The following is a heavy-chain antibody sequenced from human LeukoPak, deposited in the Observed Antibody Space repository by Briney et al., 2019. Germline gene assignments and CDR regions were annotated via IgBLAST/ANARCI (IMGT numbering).Heavy chain of an antibody. CDR3: ARGEKWDLHAFDM. Sequence: SETLSLTCTVSGGSISSSSYYWGWIRQPPGKGLEWIGSIYYSGRTYYNPSLKSRVTISVDTSKNQFSLKLSSVTAADTAVYYCARGEKWDLHAFDMWGQGTVVTVSS. V-gene: IGHV4-39*07. J-gene: IGHJ3*02. D-gene: IGHD1-26*01. CDR1: GGSISSSSYY. CDR2: IYYSGRT.